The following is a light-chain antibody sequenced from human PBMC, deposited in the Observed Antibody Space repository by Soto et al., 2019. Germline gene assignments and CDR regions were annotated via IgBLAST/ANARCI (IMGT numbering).Light chain of an antibody. CDR3: QQCGSSST. Sequence: EIVLTQSPGTLSLSPGERATLSCRASQSVSTNLAWYQHKPGQAPRLLIYRASTRATGIPDRFSGGGSGTEFTLSISSLQSEDFAVYYCQQCGSSSTFGQGTRLEIK. CDR2: RAS. V-gene: IGKV3-15*01. J-gene: IGKJ5*01. CDR1: QSVSTN.